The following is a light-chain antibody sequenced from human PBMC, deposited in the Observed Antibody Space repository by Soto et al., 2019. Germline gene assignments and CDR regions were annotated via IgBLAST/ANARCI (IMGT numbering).Light chain of an antibody. J-gene: IGKJ1*01. Sequence: DIQMTQAPSSMSASVGDRVTITCRARQRISRWLALYQEKPGKAPKVLIYDASNLESGVPSRFSGSVSGTEFTLTISRLQPDDFATYYCKQYSSYWTFGQGTKVAI. V-gene: IGKV1-5*01. CDR3: KQYSSYWT. CDR1: QRISRW. CDR2: DAS.